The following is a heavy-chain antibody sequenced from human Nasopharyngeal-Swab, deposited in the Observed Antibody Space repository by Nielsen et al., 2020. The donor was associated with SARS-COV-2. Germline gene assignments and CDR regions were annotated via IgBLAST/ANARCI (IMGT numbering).Heavy chain of an antibody. CDR3: ARIHYDILTGYYSGEDY. CDR1: GFSLSTSGMC. Sequence: SGLTLVKPTQTLTLTCTFSGFSLSTSGMCVSWIRQPPGKALEWLARIDWDDDKYYSTSLKTRLTISKDTSKNQVVLTMTNMDPVDTATYYCARIHYDILTGYYSGEDYWGQGTLVTVSS. V-gene: IGHV2-70*11. D-gene: IGHD3-9*01. CDR2: IDWDDDK. J-gene: IGHJ4*02.